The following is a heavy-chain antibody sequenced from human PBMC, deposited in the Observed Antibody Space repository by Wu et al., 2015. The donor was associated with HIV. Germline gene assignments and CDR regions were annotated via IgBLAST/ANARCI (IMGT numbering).Heavy chain of an antibody. V-gene: IGHV1-2*02. CDR3: TARPITGSAFDI. J-gene: IGHJ3*02. Sequence: QVQLVQSGAEVKKPGASMKVSCKASGYTFTGNYMHWVRQAPGQGLEWMGWINPNSGGTNYAQKFQGRVTMTRDTSINTAYMDLTRLTSDDTAMYYCTARPITGSAFDIWGQGIMVSVSS. CDR1: GYTFTGNY. D-gene: IGHD1-20*01. CDR2: INPNSGGT.